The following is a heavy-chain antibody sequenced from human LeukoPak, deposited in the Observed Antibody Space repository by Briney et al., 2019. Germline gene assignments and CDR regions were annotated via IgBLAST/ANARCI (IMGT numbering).Heavy chain of an antibody. J-gene: IGHJ3*02. CDR1: GDSVSSNSAA. CDR3: ARDLDDSSGYYYVSAFDI. Sequence: SQTLSLICAISGDSVSSNSAAWNWIRQSPSRGLEWLGRTYYRSKWYNDYAVSVKSRITINPDTSKNQFSLQLNSVAPEDTAVYYCARDLDDSSGYYYVSAFDIWGQGTMVTVSS. D-gene: IGHD3-22*01. CDR2: TYYRSKWYN. V-gene: IGHV6-1*01.